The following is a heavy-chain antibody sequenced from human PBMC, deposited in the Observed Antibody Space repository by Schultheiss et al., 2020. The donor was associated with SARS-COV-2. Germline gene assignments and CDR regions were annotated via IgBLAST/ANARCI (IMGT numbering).Heavy chain of an antibody. CDR2: ISYDGSNK. D-gene: IGHD1-26*01. J-gene: IGHJ3*02. Sequence: GGSLRLSCAASGFTVSSYGMHWVRQAPGKGLEWVAVISYDGSNKYYADSVKGRFTISRDNSKNTLYLQMSSLRAEDTAVYYCARDVGDAFDMWGQGTMVTVSS. V-gene: IGHV3-30*03. CDR3: ARDVGDAFDM. CDR1: GFTVSSYG.